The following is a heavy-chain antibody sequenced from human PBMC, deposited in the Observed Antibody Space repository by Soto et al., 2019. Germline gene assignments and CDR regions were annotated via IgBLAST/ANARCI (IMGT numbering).Heavy chain of an antibody. CDR2: ISGSGDST. Sequence: EVQLLESGGGLVQPGGSLRLSCGASGFTFSSYGMSWVRQGPGKGLEWVADISGSGDSTHYADSVKDHFTISRDNSKNTPFLQMNSLRAEDTAIYSCASGAWGSIHDHWGQGTLVIVSS. D-gene: IGHD3-16*01. CDR1: GFTFSSYG. V-gene: IGHV3-23*01. J-gene: IGHJ4*02. CDR3: ASGAWGSIHDH.